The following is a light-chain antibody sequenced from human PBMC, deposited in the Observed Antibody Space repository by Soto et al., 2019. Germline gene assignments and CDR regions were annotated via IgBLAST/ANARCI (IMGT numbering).Light chain of an antibody. V-gene: IGKV3-20*01. Sequence: EIGLKQSPGTLSLSPGERATLPCRASQSVSSSYLAWYQQKPGQAPRLLIYGASSRATGTPDRFSGSGSGTDFTLTISRLEPEDFAVYYCQQYGSSSQTFGQWT. CDR2: GAS. CDR3: QQYGSSSQT. CDR1: QSVSSSY. J-gene: IGKJ2*01.